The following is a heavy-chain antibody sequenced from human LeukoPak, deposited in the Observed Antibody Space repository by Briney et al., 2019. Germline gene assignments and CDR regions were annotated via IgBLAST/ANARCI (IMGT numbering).Heavy chain of an antibody. J-gene: IGHJ4*02. D-gene: IGHD2-2*02. CDR2: IYYSGST. CDR1: GGSISSGDYY. CDR3: ARIQYQLLYPDY. V-gene: IGHV4-30-4*01. Sequence: ASETLSLTCTVSGGSISSGDYYWSWIRQPPGKGLEWIGYIYYSGSTYYNPSLKSRVTISVDTSKNQFSLKLSSVTAADTAVYYCARIQYQLLYPDYWGQGTLVTVSS.